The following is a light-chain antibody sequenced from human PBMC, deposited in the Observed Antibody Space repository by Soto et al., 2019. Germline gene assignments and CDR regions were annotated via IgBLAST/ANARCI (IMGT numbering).Light chain of an antibody. J-gene: IGKJ4*01. Sequence: EIVLTQSPATLSLSPGERATLSCRASQSVSNYLAWYPQKPGQAPRLLLYDASNRATGIPARFSGSGSGTDFTRTISSLEPEDFAVDYCQQRANWPSTCGGGTKVEIK. V-gene: IGKV3-11*01. CDR3: QQRANWPST. CDR1: QSVSNY. CDR2: DAS.